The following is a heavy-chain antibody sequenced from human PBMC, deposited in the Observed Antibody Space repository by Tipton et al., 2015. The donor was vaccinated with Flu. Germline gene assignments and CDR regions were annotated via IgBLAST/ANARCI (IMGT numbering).Heavy chain of an antibody. D-gene: IGHD6-6*01. CDR2: IHHSGST. Sequence: LRLSCTVSGYSIISSSYSWSWIRQPPGEGLEWIGSIHHSGSTYYNPSLKSRVTISLDTSKNQFSLKLTSVTAADTAVYYCAREDYHTSMSSPKRGFVPWGQEAMIIISS. CDR3: AREDYHTSMSSPKRGFVP. V-gene: IGHV4-38-2*02. CDR1: GYSIISSSYS. J-gene: IGHJ5*02.